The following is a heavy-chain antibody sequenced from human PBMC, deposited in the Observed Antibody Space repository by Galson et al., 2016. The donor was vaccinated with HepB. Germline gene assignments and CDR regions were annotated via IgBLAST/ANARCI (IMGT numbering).Heavy chain of an antibody. J-gene: IGHJ3*02. CDR2: INTDGTAT. CDR1: GFTFTTYY. CDR3: ARVIRFCSDGMCYSDAFDI. V-gene: IGHV3-74*01. D-gene: IGHD2-15*01. Sequence: SLRLSCAASGFTFTTYYMHWVRQGPGKGLVWVSRINTDGTATAYAESVKGRFTISRDNSKDTLYLQVDSLRAEDTAVYYCARVIRFCSDGMCYSDAFDIWGQGTMVTVSS.